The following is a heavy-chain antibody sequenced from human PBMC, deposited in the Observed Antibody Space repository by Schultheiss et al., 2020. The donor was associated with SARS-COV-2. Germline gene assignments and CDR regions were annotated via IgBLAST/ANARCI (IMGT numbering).Heavy chain of an antibody. CDR3: GAVIGGNYFDY. CDR1: GFTVSSNY. J-gene: IGHJ4*02. V-gene: IGHV4-38-2*01. D-gene: IGHD2-21*01. CDR2: IYHSGTT. Sequence: ESLKISCAASGFTVSSNYMSWVRQPPGKGLEWIGSIYHSGTTYYNPSLKSRVTISVDTSRNQFSLKLRSESAADTAVYYCGAVIGGNYFDYWGQGALVTVSS.